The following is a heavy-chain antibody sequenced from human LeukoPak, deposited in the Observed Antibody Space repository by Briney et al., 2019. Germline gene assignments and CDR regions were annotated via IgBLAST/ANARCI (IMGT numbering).Heavy chain of an antibody. CDR3: ARTDCSSTSCKKLGFDP. Sequence: SETLSLTCTVSGGSISSGGYYWSWIRQHPGKGLEWIGYIYYSGRSYYNPSLKSRVTISVDTSKNQFSLKLSSVTAADTAVYYCARTDCSSTSCKKLGFDPWGQGTLVTVSS. V-gene: IGHV4-31*03. CDR1: GGSISSGGYY. D-gene: IGHD2-2*01. J-gene: IGHJ5*02. CDR2: IYYSGRS.